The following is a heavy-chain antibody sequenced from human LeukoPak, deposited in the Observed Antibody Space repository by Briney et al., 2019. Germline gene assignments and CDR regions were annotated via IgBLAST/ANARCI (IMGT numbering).Heavy chain of an antibody. V-gene: IGHV3-9*03. D-gene: IGHD6-19*01. CDR1: GFTFSSYA. J-gene: IGHJ4*02. CDR2: ISWNSGNI. CDR3: AKEATVVAGLDY. Sequence: PGGSLRLSCAASGFTFSSYAMHWVRQTPGKGLEWVSGISWNSGNIGYADSVKGRFTISRDNAKNSLYLQMNSLRAEDMALYYCAKEATVVAGLDYWGQGTLVTVSS.